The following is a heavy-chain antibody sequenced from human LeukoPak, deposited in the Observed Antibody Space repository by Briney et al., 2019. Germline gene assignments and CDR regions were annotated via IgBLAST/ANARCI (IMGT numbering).Heavy chain of an antibody. V-gene: IGHV3-21*01. Sequence: PGGSLRLSCAASGFTFSSYWMSWVRQAPGKGLEWVSSISSASAYIDYADSVKGRFTISRDNAKNSLYLQMNSLRAEDSALYYCAKDESRVRGIIRDAFDLWGQGTMVSVSS. D-gene: IGHD3-10*01. J-gene: IGHJ3*01. CDR3: AKDESRVRGIIRDAFDL. CDR2: ISSASAYI. CDR1: GFTFSSYW.